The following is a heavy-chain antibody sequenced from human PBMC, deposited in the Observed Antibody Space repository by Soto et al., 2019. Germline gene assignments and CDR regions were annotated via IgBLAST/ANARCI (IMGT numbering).Heavy chain of an antibody. D-gene: IGHD3-3*01. CDR3: ARDWRGAEGFDP. Sequence: QVQLVQSGAEVKKPGASVKVSCKASGYTFSTYGFSWVRQAPGQGLEWMGWIGAYNDDTNYAQNFQGRVTMTTDTSTHTSYMELRNLRSDDTAVYFCARDWRGAEGFDPWGQGTLVTVSS. J-gene: IGHJ5*02. CDR1: GYTFSTYG. CDR2: IGAYNDDT. V-gene: IGHV1-18*01.